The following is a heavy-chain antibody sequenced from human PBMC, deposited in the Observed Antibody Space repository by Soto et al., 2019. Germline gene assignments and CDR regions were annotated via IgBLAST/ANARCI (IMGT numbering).Heavy chain of an antibody. CDR1: GGSFSGYY. CDR2: INHSGST. J-gene: IGHJ3*02. V-gene: IGHV4-34*01. Sequence: QVQLQQWGAGLLKPSETLSLTCAVYGGSFSGYYWSWIRQPPGKGLEWIGEINHSGSTNYNPSLKSRVTISVDTSKNQFSLKLSSVTAADTAVYYCARVDTAMVGAFDIWGQGTMVTVSS. D-gene: IGHD5-18*01. CDR3: ARVDTAMVGAFDI.